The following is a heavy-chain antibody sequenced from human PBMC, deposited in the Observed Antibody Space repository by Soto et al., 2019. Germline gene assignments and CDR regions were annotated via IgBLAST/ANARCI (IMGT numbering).Heavy chain of an antibody. J-gene: IGHJ4*02. D-gene: IGHD1-26*01. CDR1: GFTFSSYG. V-gene: IGHV3-30*18. CDR3: AKDALELRNLSYFDY. CDR2: ISYDGSNK. Sequence: GGSLRLSCAASGFTFSSYGMHWVRQAPGKGLEWVAVISYDGSNKYYADSVKGRFTISRDNSKNTLYLQMNSLRAEDTAVYYCAKDALELRNLSYFDYWGQGTLVTVSS.